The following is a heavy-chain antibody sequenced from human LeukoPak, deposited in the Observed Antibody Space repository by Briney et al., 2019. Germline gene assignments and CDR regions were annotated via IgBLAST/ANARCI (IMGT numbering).Heavy chain of an antibody. CDR3: AREVSGWRGGAFDL. Sequence: GGSLRLSCAASGFTFSSYSMNWVRQAPGKGLEWISYISGSSSTIFYADSVKGRFIISRDNAKKSMYLQMNSLRADDTAVYYCAREVSGWRGGAFDLWGQGTMVTVSS. CDR2: ISGSSSTI. J-gene: IGHJ3*01. D-gene: IGHD6-19*01. V-gene: IGHV3-48*04. CDR1: GFTFSSYS.